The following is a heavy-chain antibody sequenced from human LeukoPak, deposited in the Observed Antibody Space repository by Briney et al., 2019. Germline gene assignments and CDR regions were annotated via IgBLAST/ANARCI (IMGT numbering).Heavy chain of an antibody. CDR1: GGSFSGYY. CDR3: ARHRYSSGWYGSVEDYYFDY. V-gene: IGHV4-34*01. D-gene: IGHD6-19*01. J-gene: IGHJ4*02. CDR2: INHSGST. Sequence: SETLSLTCAVYGGSFSGYYWSWIRQPPGKGLEWIGEINHSGSTNYNPSLKSRVTISVDTSKNQFSLKLSSVTAADTAVYYCARHRYSSGWYGSVEDYYFDYWGQGTLVTVSS.